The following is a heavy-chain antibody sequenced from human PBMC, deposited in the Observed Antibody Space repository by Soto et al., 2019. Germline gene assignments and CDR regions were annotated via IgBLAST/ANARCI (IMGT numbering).Heavy chain of an antibody. CDR1: GFTFSDYY. D-gene: IGHD3-10*01. CDR2: ISSSSSYT. Sequence: QVQLVESGGGLVKPGGSLRLSCAASGFTFSDYYMSWIRQAPGKGLEWVSYISSSSSYTNYADSVKGRFTISRDNAKNSLYLHMNSLRAEDTAVYYCARDHYYGSGSPPWFDPWGQGTLVTVSS. CDR3: ARDHYYGSGSPPWFDP. V-gene: IGHV3-11*05. J-gene: IGHJ5*02.